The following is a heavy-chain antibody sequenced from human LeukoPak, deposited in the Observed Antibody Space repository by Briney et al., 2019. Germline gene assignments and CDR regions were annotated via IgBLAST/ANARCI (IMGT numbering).Heavy chain of an antibody. Sequence: GGSLRLSCAASGFTFSSYAMSWVRQAPGKGLEWVSAISVSGENTYYADPVKGRFTISRDNSKNTLFLQMNSLRAEDTAVYYCAKPASASVQRYFDYWGQGTLVTVSS. CDR1: GFTFSSYA. J-gene: IGHJ4*02. CDR3: AKPASASVQRYFDY. V-gene: IGHV3-23*01. D-gene: IGHD1-1*01. CDR2: ISVSGENT.